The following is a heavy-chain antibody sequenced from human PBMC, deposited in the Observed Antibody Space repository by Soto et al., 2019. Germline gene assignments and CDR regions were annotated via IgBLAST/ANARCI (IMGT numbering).Heavy chain of an antibody. D-gene: IGHD4-17*01. J-gene: IGHJ6*02. CDR1: VYTFTSYY. CDR3: ARDLDTTGTLTYYYYGMDV. Sequence: ASVKVSCKASVYTFTSYYMHWVRQAPGQGLEWMGIINPSGGSTSYAQKFQGRVTMTRDTSTSTVYMELSSLRSEDTAVYYCARDLDTTGTLTYYYYGMDVWGQGTTVTVSS. V-gene: IGHV1-46*01. CDR2: INPSGGST.